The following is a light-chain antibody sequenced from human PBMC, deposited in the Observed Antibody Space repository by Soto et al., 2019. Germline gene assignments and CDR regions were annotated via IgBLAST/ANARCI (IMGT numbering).Light chain of an antibody. V-gene: IGLV1-51*01. CDR3: GTWDSSLRAGV. CDR1: SSNIGKNY. Sequence: QSVLTQPTSVSAAPGHKVTISCSGSSSNIGKNYVCWYRQVPGTAPKLLIYDNNKRPSGIPDRFSGSKSGTSATLDITGLQTGDEADYYCGTWDSSLRAGVFGPGTKLTVL. J-gene: IGLJ1*01. CDR2: DNN.